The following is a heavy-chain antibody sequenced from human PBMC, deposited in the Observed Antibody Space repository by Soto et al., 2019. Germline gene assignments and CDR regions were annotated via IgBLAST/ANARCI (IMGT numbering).Heavy chain of an antibody. CDR1: GYTFTIYG. J-gene: IGHJ5*02. CDR2: ISAYNGNT. V-gene: IGHV1-18*01. D-gene: IGHD2-21*02. CDR3: ARALHIVVVTALKRNNWFDP. Sequence: ASLKVSCKASGYTFTIYGISWVLQAPGQGLEWMGWISAYNGNTNYAQKLQGRVTMTTDTSTSTAYMELRSLRSDDTAVYYCARALHIVVVTALKRNNWFDPWGQGTLVTVSS.